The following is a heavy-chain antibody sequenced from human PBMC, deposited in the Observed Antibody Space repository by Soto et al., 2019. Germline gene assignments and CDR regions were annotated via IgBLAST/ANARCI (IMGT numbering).Heavy chain of an antibody. J-gene: IGHJ4*02. V-gene: IGHV2-5*02. Sequence: QITLKESGPTLVKPTQTLTLTCTFSGFSLSTSGVGVGWIRQPPGKALEWLALIYWDDDKRYSPSLKSRLTNNKDTSKNQMVLTMHNIDPVDTATYYLARGGRGWPVYYFDYWGQGNLGNVSS. CDR2: IYWDDDK. CDR1: GFSLSTSGVG. D-gene: IGHD6-19*01. CDR3: ARGGRGWPVYYFDY.